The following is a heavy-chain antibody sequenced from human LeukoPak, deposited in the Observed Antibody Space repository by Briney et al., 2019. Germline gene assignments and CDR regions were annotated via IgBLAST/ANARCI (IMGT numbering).Heavy chain of an antibody. CDR1: GFTFSSYA. V-gene: IGHV3-30-3*01. CDR2: ISYDGSNK. Sequence: GRSLRLSCAASGFTFSSYAMHWVRQAPGKGLEWVAVISYDGSNKYYADSVKGRFTISRDNSKNTLYLQMNSLRAEDTAVYYCARVFPTYYYGMDVWGQGTTVTVSS. CDR3: ARVFPTYYYGMDV. J-gene: IGHJ6*02.